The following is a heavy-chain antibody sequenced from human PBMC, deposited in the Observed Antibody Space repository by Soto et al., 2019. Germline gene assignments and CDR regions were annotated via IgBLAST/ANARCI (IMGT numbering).Heavy chain of an antibody. V-gene: IGHV1-69*12. CDR2: IIPIFGTA. Sequence: QVQLVQSGAEVKKPGSSVKVSCKASGGTFSSYAISWVRQAPGQGLEWMGGIIPIFGTADYAQKFQGRVTIPADESTSTAYMELSSLRSEDTAGYYCASHCGGDCYSRSPPYYYYGMDVWGQGTTVTVSS. D-gene: IGHD2-21*02. J-gene: IGHJ6*02. CDR3: ASHCGGDCYSRSPPYYYYGMDV. CDR1: GGTFSSYA.